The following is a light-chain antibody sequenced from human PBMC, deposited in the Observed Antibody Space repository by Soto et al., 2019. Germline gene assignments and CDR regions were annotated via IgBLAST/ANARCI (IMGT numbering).Light chain of an antibody. V-gene: IGLV1-51*01. Sequence: QSVLTQPPSVSAAPGQMVTISCPGSNSNNENDYVSWYQQFPGTAPKVLIYDNNKRPSGIPDRFSGSKSGTSATLAITGLQTGDEADYYCGTWDTTLSVGVFGGGTKLTVL. CDR2: DNN. CDR1: NSNNENDY. CDR3: GTWDTTLSVGV. J-gene: IGLJ3*02.